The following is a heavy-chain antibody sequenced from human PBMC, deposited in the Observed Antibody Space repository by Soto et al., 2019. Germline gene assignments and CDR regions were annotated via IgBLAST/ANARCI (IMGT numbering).Heavy chain of an antibody. Sequence: QVQLQEAGPGLVKPSETLSLICTVSGDSVSSDTYYWSWIRQSPGKGLDWIGYISDSGSTKYNPSLKSRVTISVDTSKNQFSLKVMSVTTADTAIYYCARLLSGNSWSHQHFDPWGQGTRLTVSS. CDR1: GDSVSSDTYY. CDR2: ISDSGST. J-gene: IGHJ5*02. D-gene: IGHD6-13*01. V-gene: IGHV4-61*01. CDR3: ARLLSGNSWSHQHFDP.